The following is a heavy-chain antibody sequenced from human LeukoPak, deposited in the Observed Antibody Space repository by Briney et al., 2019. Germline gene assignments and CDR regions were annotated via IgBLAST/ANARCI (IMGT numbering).Heavy chain of an antibody. J-gene: IGHJ4*02. V-gene: IGHV3-21*05. CDR2: ISTSSSYI. Sequence: PGGSLRLSCAASGFTFSSYSMNWNRQAPGKGLEWVSYISTSSSYIYYADSVKGRFTISRDNAKNSLYLQMNSLRAGDTAVYYCARVRVDRGYAYFDYWGQGTLVTVSS. CDR1: GFTFSSYS. CDR3: ARVRVDRGYAYFDY. D-gene: IGHD5-18*01.